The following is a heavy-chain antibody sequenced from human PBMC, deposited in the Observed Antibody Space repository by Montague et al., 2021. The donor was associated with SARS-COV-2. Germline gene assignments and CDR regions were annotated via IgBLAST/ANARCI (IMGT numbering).Heavy chain of an antibody. V-gene: IGHV4-59*12. CDR1: GDSISTFY. CDR3: ARDYNATLPAVY. J-gene: IGHJ4*02. D-gene: IGHD2-15*01. Sequence: SETLSLTCTVSGDSISTFYWAWVRQPPGKGLERIGYISDSGRTNYNTSLTSRVTMSVNTSKNQFSLKMNSVTAADTAVYYCARDYNATLPAVYWGQGTLVTVSS. CDR2: ISDSGRT.